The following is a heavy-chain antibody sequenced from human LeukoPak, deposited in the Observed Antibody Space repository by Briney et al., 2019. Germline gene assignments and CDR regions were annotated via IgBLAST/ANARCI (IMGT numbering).Heavy chain of an antibody. CDR2: INPNSGGT. V-gene: IGHV1-2*02. CDR3: ARVRGYSGYDYMAY. Sequence: ASVKVSCKASGYTFTGYYMHWVRQAPGQGLEWMGWINPNSGGTNYAQKFQGRVTMTRDTSISTAYMELSRLRSDDTAVYYCARVRGYSGYDYMAYWGQGTLVTVSS. J-gene: IGHJ4*02. CDR1: GYTFTGYY. D-gene: IGHD5-12*01.